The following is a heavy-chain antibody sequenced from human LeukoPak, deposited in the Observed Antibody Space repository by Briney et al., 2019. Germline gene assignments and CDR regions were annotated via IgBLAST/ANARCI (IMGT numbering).Heavy chain of an antibody. V-gene: IGHV1-2*02. Sequence: WASVKVSCKASGYTFTGYYMHWVRQAPGQGLEWMGWINPNSGGTNYAQKFQGRVTMTRDTSISTAYMELSRLRSDDTAVYYCARRTDYYGSGEIDHWGQGTLVTVSS. CDR1: GYTFTGYY. D-gene: IGHD3-10*01. J-gene: IGHJ4*02. CDR2: INPNSGGT. CDR3: ARRTDYYGSGEIDH.